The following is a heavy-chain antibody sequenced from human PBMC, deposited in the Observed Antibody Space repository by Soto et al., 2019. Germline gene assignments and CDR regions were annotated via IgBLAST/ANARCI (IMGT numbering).Heavy chain of an antibody. Sequence: SETLSLTCTVSGGSISSGGYYWSWIRQHPGKGLEWIGYIYYSGSTYYNPSLKSRVTISVDTSKNQFSLKLSSVTAADTAVYYCASSSGYCTNGVCLNFDYSGQGTLVTVSS. D-gene: IGHD2-8*01. V-gene: IGHV4-31*03. CDR2: IYYSGST. J-gene: IGHJ4*02. CDR3: ASSSGYCTNGVCLNFDY. CDR1: GGSISSGGYY.